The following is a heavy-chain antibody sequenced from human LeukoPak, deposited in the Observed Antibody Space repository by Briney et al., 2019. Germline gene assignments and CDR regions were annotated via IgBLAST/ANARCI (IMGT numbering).Heavy chain of an antibody. CDR3: ARDSPGYCSSTSCYNSAFDI. CDR1: GFTFSSYG. Sequence: GGSLRLSCAASGFTFSSYGMHWVRQAPGKGLEWVAVIWYDGSNKYYADSVKGRFTISRDNSKNTLYLQMNSLRAEDTAVYYCARDSPGYCSSTSCYNSAFDIWGQGTMVTVSS. J-gene: IGHJ3*02. D-gene: IGHD2-2*01. CDR2: IWYDGSNK. V-gene: IGHV3-33*01.